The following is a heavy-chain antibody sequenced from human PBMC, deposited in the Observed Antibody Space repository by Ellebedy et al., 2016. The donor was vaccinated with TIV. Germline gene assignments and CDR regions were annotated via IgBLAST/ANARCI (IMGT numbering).Heavy chain of an antibody. CDR3: SRGWSTPDS. CDR2: ITPEDFT. D-gene: IGHD2-15*01. V-gene: IGHV3-74*01. J-gene: IGHJ4*02. Sequence: GESLKISCAASGFTLSNYWMHWVRQGPGKGLVWVARITPEDFTTYADSVQGRFTLSRDNAKNTLYLQMNSLRAEDTAVYFCSRGWSTPDSWGQGTLVIVSS. CDR1: GFTLSNYW.